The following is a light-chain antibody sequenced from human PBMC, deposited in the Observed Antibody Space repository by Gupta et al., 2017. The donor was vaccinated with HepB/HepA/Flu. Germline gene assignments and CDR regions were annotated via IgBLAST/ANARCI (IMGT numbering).Light chain of an antibody. Sequence: DIVMTQSPDSLAVSLGERATINRKSSQSVLNRSNNKDYLAWYQQKPGQSPNLLVYWTSTRESGVSDRISGSGSGTDFTLTISSLQAEDVAVYYCQQYYSIPFTFGPGTKVEIK. CDR2: WTS. V-gene: IGKV4-1*01. CDR1: QSVLNRSNNKDY. CDR3: QQYYSIPFT. J-gene: IGKJ3*01.